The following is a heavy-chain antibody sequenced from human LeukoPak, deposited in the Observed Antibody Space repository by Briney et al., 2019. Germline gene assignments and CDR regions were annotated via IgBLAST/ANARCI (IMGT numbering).Heavy chain of an antibody. Sequence: GGSLRLSCEASGFTFSSYEMNWVRQAPGKGLEWVSYISSSGSTVYYADSVKGRFTISRDNAKNSLYLQMNSLRAEDTAVYYCAREHDAIFDPWGQGALVTVSS. J-gene: IGHJ5*02. CDR1: GFTFSSYE. CDR2: ISSSGSTV. D-gene: IGHD5-24*01. V-gene: IGHV3-48*03. CDR3: AREHDAIFDP.